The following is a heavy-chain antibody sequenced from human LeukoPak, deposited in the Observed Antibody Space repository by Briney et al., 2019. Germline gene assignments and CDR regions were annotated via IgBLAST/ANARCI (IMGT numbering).Heavy chain of an antibody. V-gene: IGHV4-4*07. CDR1: GVSISSYY. CDR3: ARDEYAYGSGSEYYFDY. Sequence: PSETLSLTCTVSGVSISSYYWSWIRQPAGKGLEWIGRIYTSGNTNYNPSLKSRVTMSVDTFKNQFSLKVSSVTAADTAVYYCARDEYAYGSGSEYYFDYWGQGTLVTVSS. CDR2: IYTSGNT. J-gene: IGHJ4*02. D-gene: IGHD3-10*01.